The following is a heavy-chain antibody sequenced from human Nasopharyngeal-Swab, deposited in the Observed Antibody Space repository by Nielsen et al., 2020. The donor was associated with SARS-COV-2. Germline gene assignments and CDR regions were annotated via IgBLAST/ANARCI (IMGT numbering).Heavy chain of an antibody. CDR1: GYTFTSYA. D-gene: IGHD3-10*01. Sequence: ASVKVSCKASGYTFTSYAMNWVRQAPGQGLEWMGWSNTNTGNPTYAQGFTGLFVFSLDPSVSTAYLQISSLKAEDTAVYYCARDAVLPWFGELSWHYYYYMDVWGKGTTVTVSS. V-gene: IGHV7-4-1*02. CDR3: ARDAVLPWFGELSWHYYYYMDV. CDR2: SNTNTGNP. J-gene: IGHJ6*03.